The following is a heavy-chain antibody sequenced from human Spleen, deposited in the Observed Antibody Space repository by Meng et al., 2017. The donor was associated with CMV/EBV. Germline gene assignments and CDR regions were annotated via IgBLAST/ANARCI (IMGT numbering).Heavy chain of an antibody. Sequence: ASSGFSFVSYGLSWVRHAPGKWLEWVSVIHWTGGSTGYADSVQGRFTLSRDIAKNFLYLQMNSLRAEDTALYYCARDGTFAWNYEDYWGQGTLVTVSS. CDR3: ARDGTFAWNYEDY. J-gene: IGHJ4*02. CDR1: GFSFVSYG. CDR2: IHWTGGST. D-gene: IGHD1-7*01. V-gene: IGHV3-20*03.